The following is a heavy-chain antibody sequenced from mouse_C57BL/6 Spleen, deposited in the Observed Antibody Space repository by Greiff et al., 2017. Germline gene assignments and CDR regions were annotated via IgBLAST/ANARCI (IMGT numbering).Heavy chain of an antibody. Sequence: VQLQQSGAELVRPGASVKLSCTASGFNIKDDYMHWVKQRPEQGLEWIGWIDPENGDTEYASKFQGKATITADTSSNTAYLQLSSLTSEDTAVYYCNTGSSGYLFAYWGQGTLVTVSA. D-gene: IGHD3-2*02. V-gene: IGHV14-4*01. J-gene: IGHJ3*01. CDR3: NTGSSGYLFAY. CDR1: GFNIKDDY. CDR2: IDPENGDT.